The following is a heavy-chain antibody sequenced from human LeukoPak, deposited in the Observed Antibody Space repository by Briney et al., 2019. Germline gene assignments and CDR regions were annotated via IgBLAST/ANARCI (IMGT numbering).Heavy chain of an antibody. V-gene: IGHV4-59*08. J-gene: IGHJ4*02. CDR1: GGSISRYY. Sequence: SETLSLTCTVSGGSISRYYWSWLRQPPGKGLEWIQYIYYSGSANYNPSLKSRVTISVDTSKNQFSLKLSSVTAADTAVYYCARQTGSGLFILPGGQGTLVTVSS. CDR2: IYYSGSA. D-gene: IGHD3/OR15-3a*01. CDR3: ARQTGSGLFILP.